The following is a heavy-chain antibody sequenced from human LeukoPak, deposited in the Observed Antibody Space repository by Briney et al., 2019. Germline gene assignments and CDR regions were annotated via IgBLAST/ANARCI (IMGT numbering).Heavy chain of an antibody. CDR3: AKVSSDDYVWGSYIDY. CDR1: GFSFSNYA. D-gene: IGHD3-16*01. J-gene: IGHJ4*02. CDR2: IYYSGGNT. V-gene: IGHV3-23*01. Sequence: GGSLRLSCAASGFSFSNYAMSWVRQTPGKGLEWVSTIYYSGGNTYSADSVKGRFTISRDNSRNMVYLQMNSLRAEDTAVYYCAKVSSDDYVWGSYIDYWGQGTLVTVSS.